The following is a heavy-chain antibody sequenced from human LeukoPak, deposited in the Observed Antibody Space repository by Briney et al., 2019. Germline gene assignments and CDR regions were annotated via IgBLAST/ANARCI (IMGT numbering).Heavy chain of an antibody. J-gene: IGHJ3*01. Sequence: PGGSLRLSCVDSGLTFTTYWMTWLRQAPGKGLEWVANIHQGGSEEYYADSVRGRFTISRDNAKNSVFLQMNSLRAEDTAVYYCARIRGAFDVWGQGTMVTVSS. CDR3: ARIRGAFDV. CDR1: GLTFTTYW. V-gene: IGHV3-7*05. D-gene: IGHD3-10*01. CDR2: IHQGGSEE.